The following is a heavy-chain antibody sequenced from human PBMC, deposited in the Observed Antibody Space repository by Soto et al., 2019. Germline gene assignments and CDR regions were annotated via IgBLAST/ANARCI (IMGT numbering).Heavy chain of an antibody. Sequence: GGSLRLSCAASGFTFSSYSMNWVRQAPGKGLEWASSISSSSSYIYYADSVKGRFTISRDNAKNSLYLQMNSLRAEDTAVYYCATYSGWYVEYFQHWGQGTLVTVSS. V-gene: IGHV3-21*01. CDR1: GFTFSSYS. D-gene: IGHD6-19*01. J-gene: IGHJ1*01. CDR2: ISSSSSYI. CDR3: ATYSGWYVEYFQH.